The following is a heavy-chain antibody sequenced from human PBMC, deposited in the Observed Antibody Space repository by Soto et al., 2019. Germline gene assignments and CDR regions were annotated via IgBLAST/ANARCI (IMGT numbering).Heavy chain of an antibody. CDR3: AKDISSFLLISTLTG. CDR1: GFTFDDYA. J-gene: IGHJ4*02. D-gene: IGHD2-15*01. CDR2: ISWNSGSI. V-gene: IGHV3-9*01. Sequence: EVQLVESGGGLVQPGRSLRLSCAASGFTFDDYAMHWVRQAPGKGLEWVSGISWNSGSIGYADSVKGRFTISRDNAKNSLYLQMNSLRAEDTALYYCAKDISSFLLISTLTGWGQGTLVTVSS.